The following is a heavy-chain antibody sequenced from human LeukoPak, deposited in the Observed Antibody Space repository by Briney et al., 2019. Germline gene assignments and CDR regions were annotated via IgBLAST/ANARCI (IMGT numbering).Heavy chain of an antibody. D-gene: IGHD2-15*01. Sequence: PGGSLRLSCTVSGFNVTRNYMTWVRQAPGKGLEWIGSIYYSGSTYYNPSLKSRVTISVDTSKNQFSLKLSSVTAADTAVYYCARSGGGGFDYWGQGTLVTVSS. CDR3: ARSGGGGFDY. V-gene: IGHV4-39*07. CDR2: IYYSGST. J-gene: IGHJ4*02. CDR1: GFNVTRNY.